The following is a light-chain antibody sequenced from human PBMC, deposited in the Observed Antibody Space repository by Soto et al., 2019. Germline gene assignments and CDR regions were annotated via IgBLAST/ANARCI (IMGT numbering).Light chain of an antibody. V-gene: IGKV3-15*01. CDR3: QQRSNWPRT. CDR1: QSVSSN. J-gene: IGKJ1*01. Sequence: EIVMTQSPVTLSVSPGERATLSCRASQSVSSNLAWYQQKPGQAPRLLIYGASARATAIPARFSGSGSGTDFTLTISSLQSEDFAVYYCQQRSNWPRTFGQGTKVDIK. CDR2: GAS.